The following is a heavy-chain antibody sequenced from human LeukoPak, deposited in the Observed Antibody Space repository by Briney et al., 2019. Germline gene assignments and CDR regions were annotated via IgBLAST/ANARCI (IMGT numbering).Heavy chain of an antibody. D-gene: IGHD3-22*01. CDR3: ATWRNYYESSGLAFDV. CDR1: GGTYSNYA. CDR2: IIPVRGLT. J-gene: IGHJ3*01. V-gene: IGHV1-69*04. Sequence: SVKVSCKTSGGTYSNYAISWVRQAPGQGPDWMGRIIPVRGLTNYAQKFQGRVTITADTSSSTVYMELSSLTSDDTAMYYCATWRNYYESSGLAFDVWGQGTMVTVSS.